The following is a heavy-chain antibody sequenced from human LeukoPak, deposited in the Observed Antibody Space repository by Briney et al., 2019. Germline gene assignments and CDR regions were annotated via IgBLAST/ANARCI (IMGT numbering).Heavy chain of an antibody. Sequence: SETLSLTCTVSGGSISSYYWSWIRQPPGKGLEWIGHNYYSGSTNYSPSLKSRVTISVDTSKNQFSLKLSSVTAADTAVYYCARGVDILTGYAIPDGYYFDYWGQGTLVTVSS. CDR3: ARGVDILTGYAIPDGYYFDY. CDR2: NYYSGST. J-gene: IGHJ4*02. CDR1: GGSISSYY. D-gene: IGHD3-9*01. V-gene: IGHV4-59*01.